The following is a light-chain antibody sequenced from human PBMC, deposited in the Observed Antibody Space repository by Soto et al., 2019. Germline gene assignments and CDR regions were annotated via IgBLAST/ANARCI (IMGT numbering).Light chain of an antibody. CDR2: DVN. CDR1: SSNLGAYNY. V-gene: IGLV2-11*01. CDR3: RSYAVSYAV. Sequence: QSALTQPRSVSGSPGQSVAISCTGTSSNLGAYNYVSWYQQHPGKAPTLIIYDVNKRPSGVPDRFSGSKSGNTASLTISGLQADDEADYYCRSYAVSYAVFGGGTKLTVL. J-gene: IGLJ2*01.